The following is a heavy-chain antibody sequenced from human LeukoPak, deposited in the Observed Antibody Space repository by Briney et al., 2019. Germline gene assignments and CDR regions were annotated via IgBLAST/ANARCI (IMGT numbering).Heavy chain of an antibody. CDR3: ASQLDPYYYYYGMDV. V-gene: IGHV3-23*01. Sequence: GGSLRLSCAASGFTFSSYAMSWVRQAPGKGLEWVSAISGSGGSTYYADSVKGRFTISRDNFKNTLYLQMNSLRAEDTAVYYCASQLDPYYYYYGMDVWGQGTTVTVSS. J-gene: IGHJ6*02. CDR1: GFTFSSYA. D-gene: IGHD1-1*01. CDR2: ISGSGGST.